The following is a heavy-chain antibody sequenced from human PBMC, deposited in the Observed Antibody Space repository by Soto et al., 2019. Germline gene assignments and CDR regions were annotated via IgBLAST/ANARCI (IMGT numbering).Heavy chain of an antibody. D-gene: IGHD1-1*01. CDR1: GFTFSSFG. V-gene: IGHV3-30*18. Sequence: QVQLVESGGGVVQPGRSLRLSCAASGFTFSSFGMHWVRQAPGKGLEWEAVISFDGSNKYYADSVKGRITISRDNSKNTLSLQMNSLKAEDTAVYYCAKDTSKYSNNWPAYYGLDVWGQGTTVTVSS. J-gene: IGHJ6*02. CDR3: AKDTSKYSNNWPAYYGLDV. CDR2: ISFDGSNK.